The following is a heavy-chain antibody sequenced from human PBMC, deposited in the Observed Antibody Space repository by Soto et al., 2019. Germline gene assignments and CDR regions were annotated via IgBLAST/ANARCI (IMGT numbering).Heavy chain of an antibody. CDR2: IYHSGST. D-gene: IGHD4-4*01. Sequence: SETLSLTCAVSGGSISRSNWWSWVRQPPGEGLEWIGEIYHSGSTNYNPSLKSRVTISVDKSKNQFSLKLSSVTAADTAVYYCARVRGGTTVEVPYYFDYWGQGTLVTVSS. J-gene: IGHJ4*02. CDR1: GGSISRSNW. V-gene: IGHV4-4*02. CDR3: ARVRGGTTVEVPYYFDY.